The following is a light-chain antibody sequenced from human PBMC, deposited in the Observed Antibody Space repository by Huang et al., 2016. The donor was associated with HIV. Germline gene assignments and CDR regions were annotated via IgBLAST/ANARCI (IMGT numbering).Light chain of an antibody. CDR1: QSVLYSSNNINY. J-gene: IGKJ1*01. V-gene: IGKV4-1*01. CDR3: QQYYSSPRT. Sequence: DIVMTQSPDSLAVSLGERATINCKSSQSVLYSSNNINYLTWYQQKPGQPPQLLIYCASTREAGVPDRFSGSGSGTDFTLTISSLQAEDVAVYYCQQYYSSPRTFGQGTRVEIK. CDR2: CAS.